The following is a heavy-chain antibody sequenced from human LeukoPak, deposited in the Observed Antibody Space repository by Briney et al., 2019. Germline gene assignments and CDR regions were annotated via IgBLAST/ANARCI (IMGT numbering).Heavy chain of an antibody. J-gene: IGHJ4*02. CDR2: IYYSGST. Sequence: SETLSLTCTVSGGSISSYYWSWIRQPPGKGLEWIGYIYYSGSTNYNPSLKSRVTISVDTSKNQFSLKLNSLTTADTAVYTRSAGWLIDYWGQGILVTVSS. CDR3: SAGWLIDY. D-gene: IGHD3-16*01. CDR1: GGSISSYY. V-gene: IGHV4-59*01.